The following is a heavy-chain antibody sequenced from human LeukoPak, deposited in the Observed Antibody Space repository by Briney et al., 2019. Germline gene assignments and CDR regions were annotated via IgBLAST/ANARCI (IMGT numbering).Heavy chain of an antibody. CDR2: INHSGST. CDR1: GGSFSGYY. Sequence: SETLSLTCAVYGGSFSGYYWSWNRQPPGKGLEWIGEINHSGSTNYNPSLKSRVTISVDTSKNQFSLKLSSVTAADTAVYYCARGYSSAVGVWGQGTTVTVSS. V-gene: IGHV4-34*01. CDR3: ARGYSSAVGV. J-gene: IGHJ6*02. D-gene: IGHD6-25*01.